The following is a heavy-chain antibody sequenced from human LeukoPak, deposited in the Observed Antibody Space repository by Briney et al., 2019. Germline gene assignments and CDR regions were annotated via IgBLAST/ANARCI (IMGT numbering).Heavy chain of an antibody. D-gene: IGHD6-19*01. J-gene: IGHJ4*02. Sequence: GGSLRLSCAASGFTFSSYSMNCVRQAPGKGLEWVSSISSSSSYIYYADSVKGRFTISRDNAKNSLYLQMNSLRAEDTAVYYCARDPSGWYSWFQGDFDYWGQGTLVTVSS. CDR1: GFTFSSYS. V-gene: IGHV3-21*01. CDR2: ISSSSSYI. CDR3: ARDPSGWYSWFQGDFDY.